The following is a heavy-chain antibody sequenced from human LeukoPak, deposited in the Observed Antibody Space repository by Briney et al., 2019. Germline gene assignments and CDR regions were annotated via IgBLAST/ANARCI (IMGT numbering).Heavy chain of an antibody. J-gene: IGHJ6*03. CDR2: ISSSSSYI. V-gene: IGHV3-21*01. D-gene: IGHD3-3*01. CDR1: GFTFSSYS. CDR3: ARETRFLEWLPQGYYYYMDV. Sequence: GGSLRLSCAASGFTFSSYSMNWVRQAPGKGLEWVSSISSSSSYIYYADTVKGRFTISRDNAKNSLYLQMNSLRAEDTAVYYCARETRFLEWLPQGYYYYMDVWGKGTTVTVSS.